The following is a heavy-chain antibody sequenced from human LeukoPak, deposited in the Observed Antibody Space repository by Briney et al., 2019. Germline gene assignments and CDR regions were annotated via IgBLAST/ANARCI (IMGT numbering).Heavy chain of an antibody. D-gene: IGHD1-26*01. CDR1: GGSISSSSYY. V-gene: IGHV4-39*01. Sequence: SETLSLTCTVSGGSISSSSYYWGWIRQPPGKGLEWIGSIYYSGSTYYNPSLKSRVTISVDTSKNQFSLKLSSVTAADTAVYYCASGATSMYFDYWGQGTLVTVSS. J-gene: IGHJ4*02. CDR3: ASGATSMYFDY. CDR2: IYYSGST.